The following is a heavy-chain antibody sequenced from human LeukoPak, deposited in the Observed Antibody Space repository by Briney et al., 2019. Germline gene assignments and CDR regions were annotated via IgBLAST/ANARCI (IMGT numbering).Heavy chain of an antibody. D-gene: IGHD1-14*01. J-gene: IGHJ4*02. CDR3: AKATGYLL. CDR2: ISSSSSTI. V-gene: IGHV3-48*01. Sequence: GGSLRLSCAASGFTFSSYSMNWVRQAPGKGLEWVSYISSSSSTIYYADSVKGRFTISRANSENTLYLQMNNLRAEDTAVYYCAKATGYLLWGQGTLVTVSS. CDR1: GFTFSSYS.